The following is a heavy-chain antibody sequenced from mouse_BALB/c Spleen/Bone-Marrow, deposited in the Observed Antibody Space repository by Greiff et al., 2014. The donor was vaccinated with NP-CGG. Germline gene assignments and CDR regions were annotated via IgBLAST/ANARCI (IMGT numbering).Heavy chain of an antibody. V-gene: IGHV1-7*01. CDR2: INPSTGYT. Sequence: VQLQQSGAELAKPGASVKMSCKASGYTFTSYWMHWVKQRPGQGLEWIGYINPSTGYTEYSQKFKDKATLTADRSSSTAYMQLSSLTSEDSAVYYCAREGYYGSPFAYWGQGTLVTVSA. D-gene: IGHD1-1*01. J-gene: IGHJ3*01. CDR3: AREGYYGSPFAY. CDR1: GYTFTSYW.